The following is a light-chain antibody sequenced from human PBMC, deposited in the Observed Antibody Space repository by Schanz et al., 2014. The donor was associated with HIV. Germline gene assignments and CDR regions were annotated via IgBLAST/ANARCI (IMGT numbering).Light chain of an antibody. V-gene: IGLV1-44*01. J-gene: IGLJ2*01. CDR2: NND. CDR1: RSTLERTP. Sequence: QSVLTQPPSVSGTPGQRVTISCSGSRSTLERTPVDWYQHLPGTAPRLLIRNNDVRPSGVPDRFSGSKSGTSASLIISALQGEDEGDYYCQSFDTRLSAVVFGGGTKLTVL. CDR3: QSFDTRLSAVV.